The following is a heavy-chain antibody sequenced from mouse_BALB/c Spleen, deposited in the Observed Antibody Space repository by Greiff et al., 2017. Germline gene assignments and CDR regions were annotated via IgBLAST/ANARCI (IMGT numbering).Heavy chain of an antibody. J-gene: IGHJ1*01. CDR3: ARDYYGSRNWYFDV. CDR1: GFTFSDYY. Sequence: EVQLVESGGGLVKPGGSLKLSCAASGFTFSDYYMYWVRQTPEKRLEWVATISDGGSYTYYPDSVKGRFTISRDNAKNNLYLQMSSLKSEDTAMYYCARDYYGSRNWYFDVWGAGTTVTVSS. D-gene: IGHD1-1*01. V-gene: IGHV5-4*02. CDR2: ISDGGSYT.